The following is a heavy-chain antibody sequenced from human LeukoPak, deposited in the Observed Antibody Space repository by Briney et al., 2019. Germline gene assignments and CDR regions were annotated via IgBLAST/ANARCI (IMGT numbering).Heavy chain of an antibody. CDR3: ARDSYDFWSGQNWFDP. D-gene: IGHD3-3*01. V-gene: IGHV3-21*01. CDR2: ISSSSSYI. CDR1: GFTFSSYS. J-gene: IGHJ5*02. Sequence: GSLRLSCAASGFTFSSYSMNWVRQAPGKGLQRVSSISSSSSYIYYADSVKGRFTISRDNAKNSLYLQMNSLRAEDTAVYYCARDSYDFWSGQNWFDPWGQGTLVTVSS.